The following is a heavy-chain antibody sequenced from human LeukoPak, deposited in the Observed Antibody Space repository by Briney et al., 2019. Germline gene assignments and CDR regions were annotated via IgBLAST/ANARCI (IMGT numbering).Heavy chain of an antibody. CDR2: INPNSGGT. CDR3: AKMDSSSWGGFDY. V-gene: IGHV1-2*02. Sequence: ASVKVSCKASGYTFTSYDINWVRQAPGQGLEWMGWINPNSGGTNYAQKFQGRVTMTRDTSISTAYMVLSRLRSDDTAVYYCAKMDSSSWGGFDYWGQGTLVTVSS. D-gene: IGHD6-13*01. J-gene: IGHJ4*02. CDR1: GYTFTSYD.